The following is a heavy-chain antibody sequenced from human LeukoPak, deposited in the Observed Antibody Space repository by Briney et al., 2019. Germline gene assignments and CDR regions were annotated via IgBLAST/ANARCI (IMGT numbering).Heavy chain of an antibody. J-gene: IGHJ4*02. V-gene: IGHV3-21*01. Sequence: GGSLRLSCAASGFTFSSYGMSWVRQAPGKGLEWVSSISSSSSYIYYADSVKGRFTISRDNAKNSLYLQMNSLRAEDTAVYYCAREGKWLSSSWPYYFDYWGQGTLVTVSS. CDR1: GFTFSSYG. CDR2: ISSSSSYI. D-gene: IGHD6-13*01. CDR3: AREGKWLSSSWPYYFDY.